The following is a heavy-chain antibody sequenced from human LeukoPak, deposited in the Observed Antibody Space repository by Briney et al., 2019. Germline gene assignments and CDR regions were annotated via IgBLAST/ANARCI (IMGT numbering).Heavy chain of an antibody. CDR3: ARELYTDFWSGYLNAFDI. CDR1: GFTFDDYA. J-gene: IGHJ3*02. V-gene: IGHV3-9*01. Sequence: GGSLRLSCAASGFTFDDYAMHWVRQAPGKGLEWVSGISWNSGSIGYADSVKGRFTISRDNAKNSLYLQMNSLRAEDTALYYCARELYTDFWSGYLNAFDIWGQGTMVTVSS. D-gene: IGHD3-3*01. CDR2: ISWNSGSI.